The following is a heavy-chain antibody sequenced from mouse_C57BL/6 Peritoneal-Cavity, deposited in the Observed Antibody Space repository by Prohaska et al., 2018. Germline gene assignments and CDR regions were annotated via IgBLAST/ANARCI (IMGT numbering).Heavy chain of an antibody. V-gene: IGHV1-15*01. CDR2: IDPETGGT. CDR3: TETGFAY. Sequence: QVQLQQSGAELVRPGASVTLSCKASGYTFTDYEMHWVKQTPVHGLEWIGAIDPETGGTAYNQKFKDKAILTADKSSSTAYMELRSLTSEDSAVYYCTETGFAYWGQGTLVTVSA. CDR1: GYTFTDYE. J-gene: IGHJ3*01. D-gene: IGHD4-1*01.